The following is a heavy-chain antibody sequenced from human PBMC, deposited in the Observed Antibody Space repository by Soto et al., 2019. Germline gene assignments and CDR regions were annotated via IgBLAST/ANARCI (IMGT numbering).Heavy chain of an antibody. J-gene: IGHJ6*02. CDR2: IFYSGST. CDR3: ARRGSSRQIYHYGXDV. CDR1: GDSVSRSYYY. V-gene: IGHV4-39*01. D-gene: IGHD6-13*01. Sequence: SETLSLTITVSGDSVSRSYYYWAWFRQPPGKGLEWIGSIFYSGSTYYSPSLQSRATIAVDTSKHQFSLKLSSVTAADTAVYDCARRGSSRQIYHYGXDVWGPGTTVTVSS.